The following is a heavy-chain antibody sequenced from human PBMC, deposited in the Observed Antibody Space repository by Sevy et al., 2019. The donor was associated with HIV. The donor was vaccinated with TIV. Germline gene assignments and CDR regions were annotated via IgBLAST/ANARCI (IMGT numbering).Heavy chain of an antibody. V-gene: IGHV6-1*01. CDR1: GDSVSSNSAA. Sequence: KQSQTLSLTCAISGDSVSSNSAAWNWIRQSPSRGLEWLGRTYYRSKWYNDYAVSVKSRITINPDTSKNHFSLQLNSVTPENTAVYYCARDQRGYSYGYPNYYGMDVWGQGTTVTVSS. D-gene: IGHD5-18*01. J-gene: IGHJ6*02. CDR2: TYYRSKWYN. CDR3: ARDQRGYSYGYPNYYGMDV.